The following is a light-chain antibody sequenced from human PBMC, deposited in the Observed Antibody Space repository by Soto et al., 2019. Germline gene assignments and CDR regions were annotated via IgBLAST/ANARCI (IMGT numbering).Light chain of an antibody. J-gene: IGLJ3*02. CDR2: EVS. CDR1: SSDVGYYNY. V-gene: IGLV2-14*01. Sequence: QSALTQPASVSGSPGQSITISCTGTSSDVGYYNYVSWYQHHPGEVPKLMIYEVSNRPSGVSNRFSGSKSGNTASLTISGLQAEDEADYYCSSYTTSSTQVFGGGTQLTVL. CDR3: SSYTTSSTQV.